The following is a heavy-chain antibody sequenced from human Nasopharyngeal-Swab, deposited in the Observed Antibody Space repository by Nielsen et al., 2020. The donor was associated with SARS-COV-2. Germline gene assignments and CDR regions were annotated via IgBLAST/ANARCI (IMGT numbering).Heavy chain of an antibody. J-gene: IGHJ4*02. D-gene: IGHD3-22*01. Sequence: SETLSLTCTVSGSSISSSSYYWGWLRQPPGKGLEWIGSIYYSGSTYYNPSLKSRVTISVDTSKNQFSLKLSSVTAADTAVYYCAKQYYYDSSGYDPRSYYFDYWGQGTLVTVSS. CDR3: AKQYYYDSSGYDPRSYYFDY. CDR1: GSSISSSSYY. V-gene: IGHV4-39*01. CDR2: IYYSGST.